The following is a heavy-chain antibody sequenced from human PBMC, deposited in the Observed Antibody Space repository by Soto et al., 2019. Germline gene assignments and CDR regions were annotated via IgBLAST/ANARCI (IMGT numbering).Heavy chain of an antibody. Sequence: ASVKVSCKASGYTFTGYYMHWVRQAPGQGLEWMGWINPNSGGTNYAQKFQGWVTMTRDTSISTAYMELSRLRSDDTAVYYCARDFSYAILPGVAFDIWGQGKMVTVSS. CDR2: INPNSGGT. CDR1: GYTFTGYY. J-gene: IGHJ3*02. V-gene: IGHV1-2*04. CDR3: ARDFSYAILPGVAFDI. D-gene: IGHD2-21*01.